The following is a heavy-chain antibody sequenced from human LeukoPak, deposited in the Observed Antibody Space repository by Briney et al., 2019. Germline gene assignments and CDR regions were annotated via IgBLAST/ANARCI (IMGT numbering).Heavy chain of an antibody. D-gene: IGHD6-13*01. CDR2: IKSKTDGGTT. V-gene: IGHV3-15*05. Sequence: GGSLRLSCAASGFTFSNAWMSWVRQAPGKGLGWVGHIKSKTDGGTTDYAAPVKGRFTISRDDSKNTLYLQMNSLKTEDTAVYYCTRQQLVCDYWGQGTLVTVSS. J-gene: IGHJ4*02. CDR1: GFTFSNAW. CDR3: TRQQLVCDY.